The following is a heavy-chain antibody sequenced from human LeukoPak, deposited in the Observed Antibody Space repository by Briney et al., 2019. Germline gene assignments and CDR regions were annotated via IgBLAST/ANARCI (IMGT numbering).Heavy chain of an antibody. CDR1: GGSISSSSYY. V-gene: IGHV4-39*01. J-gene: IGHJ6*03. CDR3: ARGYYYRDV. Sequence: PSETLSLTCTVSGGSISSSSYYWGWIRQPPGRGLEWIGSIYYSGSTYYNPSLKSRVTISVDTSKNQFSLKVSSVTAADRAVYYCARGYYYRDVWGKGTPVTVSS. CDR2: IYYSGST.